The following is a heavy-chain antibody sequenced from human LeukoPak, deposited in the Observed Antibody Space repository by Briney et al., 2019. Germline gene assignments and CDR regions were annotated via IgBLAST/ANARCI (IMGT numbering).Heavy chain of an antibody. V-gene: IGHV4-61*01. CDR1: GGSISSSSYY. CDR3: ASYYGSGTYSGYVDY. D-gene: IGHD3-10*01. CDR2: IYHSGST. Sequence: SETLSLTCTVSGGSISSSSYYWSWIRQPPGKGLEWIGCIYHSGSTNYNPSLNSRVTMSVDTSKNQFSLGLSSVTAADTAVYYCASYYGSGTYSGYVDYWGQGTLVTV. J-gene: IGHJ4*02.